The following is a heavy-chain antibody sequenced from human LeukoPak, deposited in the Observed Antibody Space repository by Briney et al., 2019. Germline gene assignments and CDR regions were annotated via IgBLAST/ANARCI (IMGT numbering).Heavy chain of an antibody. D-gene: IGHD3-10*01. V-gene: IGHV4-34*01. CDR1: VGSFSGYY. J-gene: IGHJ4*02. Sequence: SETLSLTCAVYVGSFSGYYWSWIRQPPGKGLEWIGEINHSGSPNYNPSLKSRVTIPVDTSKNQFSLKLSSVTAADTAVYYCARGRSVAPLDYWGQGTLLPVSS. CDR3: ARGRSVAPLDY. CDR2: INHSGSP.